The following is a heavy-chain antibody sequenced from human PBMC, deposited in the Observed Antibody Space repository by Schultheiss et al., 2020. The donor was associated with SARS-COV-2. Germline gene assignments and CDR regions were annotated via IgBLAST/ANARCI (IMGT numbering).Heavy chain of an antibody. V-gene: IGHV4-59*12. CDR2: THYSGST. D-gene: IGHD2-2*01. J-gene: IGHJ6*02. Sequence: SQTLSLTCTVSAGSIDNYYWTWIRQPPGMGLEWIGYTHYSGSTIYSPSLKSRVTISIDTSKNQFSLKLSSVTAADTAVYYCARGRTNLVVPAAMAYYYYGMDVWGQGTTVTVSS. CDR3: ARGRTNLVVPAAMAYYYYGMDV. CDR1: AGSIDNYY.